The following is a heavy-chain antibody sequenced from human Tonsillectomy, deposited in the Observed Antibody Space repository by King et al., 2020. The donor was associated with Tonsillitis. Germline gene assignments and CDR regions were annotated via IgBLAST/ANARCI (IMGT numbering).Heavy chain of an antibody. CDR3: ASGPPGIAEAGNWGVDY. V-gene: IGHV1-18*04. D-gene: IGHD6-13*01. J-gene: IGHJ4*02. Sequence: VQLVESGAEVKKPGASVKVSCTASGYTFTSYGISWVRQAPGQGLEWMGWISAYNGNTNYAQKLQGRVTMTTDTSTSTAYMDLRSLRSDDTAVYYCASGPPGIAEAGNWGVDYWGQGTLVTVSS. CDR1: GYTFTSYG. CDR2: ISAYNGNT.